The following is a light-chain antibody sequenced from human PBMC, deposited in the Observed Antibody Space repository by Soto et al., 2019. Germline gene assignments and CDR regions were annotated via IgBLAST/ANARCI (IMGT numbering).Light chain of an antibody. V-gene: IGKV1-12*01. CDR1: QVIGTW. CDR2: GAS. Sequence: DIPMTQSPSSVSASEGDRVTISCRASQVIGTWLAWYQQRPGKAPNLLIYGASRLQSGVPSRFSGSGSGTDFTLTISSLQPEDFATYFCQQTNTFPATFGQGTKVEF. J-gene: IGKJ1*01. CDR3: QQTNTFPAT.